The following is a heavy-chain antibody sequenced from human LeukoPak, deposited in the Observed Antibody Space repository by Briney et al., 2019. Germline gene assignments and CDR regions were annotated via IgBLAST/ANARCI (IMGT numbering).Heavy chain of an antibody. V-gene: IGHV6-1*01. CDR1: GDSISSNSAT. D-gene: IGHD2-2*01. CDR2: TYYRSKWYN. Sequence: SQTLSLTCAISGDSISSNSATWNWIRQSPSRGLEWLGRTYYRSKWYNDYAVSVNSRITINPDTLKNQFSLQLNSVTPEDTAVYFCVRGYCSSSSCLDYWGQGTLVTVSS. J-gene: IGHJ4*02. CDR3: VRGYCSSSSCLDY.